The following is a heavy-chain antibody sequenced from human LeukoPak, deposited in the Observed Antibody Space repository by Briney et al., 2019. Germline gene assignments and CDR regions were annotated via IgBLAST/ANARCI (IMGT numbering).Heavy chain of an antibody. D-gene: IGHD1-14*01. CDR2: IWYDGSAK. Sequence: GRSLRLSCGASGFRFSNHGMHWVRQAPGKGVEWVAVIWYDGSAKYYADSVKGRFTISRDNSKNMLYLQLNSLSAEDTAVYFCAKGQGPNNGRLDYWGQGTLVTVSS. CDR1: GFRFSNHG. J-gene: IGHJ4*02. V-gene: IGHV3-33*06. CDR3: AKGQGPNNGRLDY.